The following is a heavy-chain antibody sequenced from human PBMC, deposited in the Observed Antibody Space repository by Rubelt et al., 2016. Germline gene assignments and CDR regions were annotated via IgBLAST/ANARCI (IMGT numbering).Heavy chain of an antibody. V-gene: IGHV4-39*07. CDR1: GGFIRNNSYY. J-gene: IGHJ4*02. CDR2: VYYSGRT. D-gene: IGHD5-12*01. CDR3: ESDLGRSGYASCSDY. Sequence: QLQLQESGPGLVKPSETLSLTCTVSGGFIRNNSYYWGWIRQPPGKGLEWIGSVYYSGRTSYSPSLKSRVTISVDTSKNQFSLKLTLGTAAVTAVYYCESDLGRSGYASCSDYWGRGTLVTVSS.